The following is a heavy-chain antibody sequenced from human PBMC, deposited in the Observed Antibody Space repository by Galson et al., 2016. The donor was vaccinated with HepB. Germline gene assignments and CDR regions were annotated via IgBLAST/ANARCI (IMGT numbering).Heavy chain of an antibody. CDR3: AKDPLLLGVVMSAATS. V-gene: IGHV3-30*18. D-gene: IGHD2-15*01. CDR2: IPYDGRNK. Sequence: SLRLSCAASGFIFSDYVMNWVRQGPGKGLEWVAIIPYDGRNKNYVDSVKGRFTISRDNSKNTLYLQMNSLRAEDTAVYYCAKDPLLLGVVMSAATSWGQGTLVTVSP. CDR1: GFIFSDYV. J-gene: IGHJ4*02.